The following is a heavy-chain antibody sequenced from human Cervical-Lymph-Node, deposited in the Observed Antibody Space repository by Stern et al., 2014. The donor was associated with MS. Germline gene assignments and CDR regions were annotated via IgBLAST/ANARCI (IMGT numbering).Heavy chain of an antibody. J-gene: IGHJ6*02. CDR1: GFSLSTSGMC. CDR2: IDWDDDK. V-gene: IGHV2-70*01. CDR3: ARILAGTTYYYYGMDV. Sequence: QITLKESGPALVKPTQTLTLTCTFSGFSLSTSGMCVSWIRQPPGKALEWRALIDWDDDKYYSTSLKTRLTISKDTSKNQVVLTMTNMDPVDTATYYCARILAGTTYYYYGMDVWGQGTTVTVSS. D-gene: IGHD6-19*01.